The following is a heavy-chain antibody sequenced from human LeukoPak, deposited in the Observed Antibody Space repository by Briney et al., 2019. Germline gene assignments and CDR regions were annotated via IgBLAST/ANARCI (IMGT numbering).Heavy chain of an antibody. J-gene: IGHJ6*02. CDR2: ISAYNGNT. Sequence: ASVKVSCKASGYTFTGYYIHWVRQAPGQGLEWMGWISAYNGNTNYAQKLQGRVTMTTDTSTSTAYMELRSLRSDDTAVYYCARDQDYDFWSASGYGMDVWGQGTTVTVSS. CDR3: ARDQDYDFWSASGYGMDV. D-gene: IGHD3-3*01. CDR1: GYTFTGYY. V-gene: IGHV1-18*01.